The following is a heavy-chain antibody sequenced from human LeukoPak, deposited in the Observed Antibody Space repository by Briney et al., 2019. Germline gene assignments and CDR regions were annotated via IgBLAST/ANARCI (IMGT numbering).Heavy chain of an antibody. Sequence: APVKVSCKASGYTFTSYGISWVRQAPGQGLEWMGWVSAYNGNTNYAQKLQGRVTMTTDTSTSTAYMELRSLRSDDTAVYYCARGANYYDSSAAFDYWGQGTLVTVSS. CDR2: VSAYNGNT. CDR3: ARGANYYDSSAAFDY. J-gene: IGHJ4*02. V-gene: IGHV1-18*01. D-gene: IGHD3-22*01. CDR1: GYTFTSYG.